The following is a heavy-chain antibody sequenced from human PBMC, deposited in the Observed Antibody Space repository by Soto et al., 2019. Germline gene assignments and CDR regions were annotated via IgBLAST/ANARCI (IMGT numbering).Heavy chain of an antibody. V-gene: IGHV4-30-4*01. CDR1: GDSISNLDYF. D-gene: IGHD7-27*01. CDR2: IYKSATT. CDR3: ARGRYCLTGRCFPNWFDS. J-gene: IGHJ5*01. Sequence: QVQLLESGPGLVKPSQTLSLTCSVSGDSISNLDYFWAWIRQPPGQALEYIGYIYKSATTYYNPSFESRVAISVDTSKSQFSLNVTSVIVADTAVYFCARGRYCLTGRCFPNWFDSWGQGALVTVSS.